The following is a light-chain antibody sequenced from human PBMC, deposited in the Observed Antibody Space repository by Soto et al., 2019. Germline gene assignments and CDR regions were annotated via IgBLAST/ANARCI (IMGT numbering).Light chain of an antibody. CDR3: QNYNNVPYT. V-gene: IGKV1-27*01. J-gene: IGKJ2*01. Sequence: EIRLTQSPSSLSASVGDRVTIACRASHDINNFLAWFQQKPGKVPELLMYAASTLKSGVPSRFSGSGSGTDFTLTIDGLQPEDFATYFCQNYNNVPYTFGQGTKLEIK. CDR2: AAS. CDR1: HDINNF.